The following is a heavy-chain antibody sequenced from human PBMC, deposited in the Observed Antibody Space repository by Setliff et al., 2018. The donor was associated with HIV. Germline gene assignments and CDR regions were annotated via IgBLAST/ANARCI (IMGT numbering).Heavy chain of an antibody. CDR2: IYYTGST. CDR3: AREPDSIPYDY. J-gene: IGHJ4*02. D-gene: IGHD4-4*01. Sequence: PSETLSLTCSVSGGYISSSGYYWGWIRQPPGRGLEWIANIYYTGSTYYNPSLQSRVTISVDASKNQFSLKLSSVTAADTAVYYCAREPDSIPYDYWGQGTLVTVSS. V-gene: IGHV4-39*07. CDR1: GGYISSSGYY.